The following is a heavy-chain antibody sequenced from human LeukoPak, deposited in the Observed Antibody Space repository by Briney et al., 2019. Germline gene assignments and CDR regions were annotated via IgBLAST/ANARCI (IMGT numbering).Heavy chain of an antibody. D-gene: IGHD3-22*01. Sequence: ASVTVSCKASGYTFTGYYMHWVRQAPGQGLEWMGWINPNSGGTNYAQKFQGRVTMTSDTSLNTAYMELSRLRSDDTALYYCARGTYYDSSGYSGVRLFDYWGQGTLVTVSS. V-gene: IGHV1-2*02. CDR2: INPNSGGT. CDR3: ARGTYYDSSGYSGVRLFDY. J-gene: IGHJ4*02. CDR1: GYTFTGYY.